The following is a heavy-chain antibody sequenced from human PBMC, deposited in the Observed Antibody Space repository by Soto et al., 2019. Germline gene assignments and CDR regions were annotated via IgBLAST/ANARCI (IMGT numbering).Heavy chain of an antibody. CDR1: GFTFDDYA. D-gene: IGHD3-3*01. CDR3: AKDRGYDFWSGYYPFHY. CDR2: ISWNSGSI. V-gene: IGHV3-9*01. Sequence: GGSLRLSCAASGFTFDDYAMHWVRQAPGKGLEWVSGISWNSGSIGYADSVKCRFTISRDNAKNSLYLQMNSLRAEDTALYYCAKDRGYDFWSGYYPFHYWSQGTLVSVSS. J-gene: IGHJ4*02.